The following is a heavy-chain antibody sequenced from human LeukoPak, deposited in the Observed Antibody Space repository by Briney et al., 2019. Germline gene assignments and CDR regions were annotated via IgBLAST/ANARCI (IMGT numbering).Heavy chain of an antibody. J-gene: IGHJ6*03. Sequence: GGSLRLSCAASGFTFDDYGMSWVRQAPGKGLEWVSGINWNGGSTGYADSVKGRFTISRDNAKNSLYLQMNSLRAEDTALYYCAREREDDYVWGSYRLSYYYYYMDAWGKGTTVTVSS. CDR3: AREREDDYVWGSYRLSYYYYYMDA. D-gene: IGHD3-16*02. CDR1: GFTFDDYG. V-gene: IGHV3-20*04. CDR2: INWNGGST.